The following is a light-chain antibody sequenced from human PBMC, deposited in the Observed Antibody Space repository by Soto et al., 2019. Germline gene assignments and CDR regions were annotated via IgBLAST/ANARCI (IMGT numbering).Light chain of an antibody. CDR3: QQCNNWPRT. Sequence: EIVMTQSPATLSVSPGERATLSCRASQSVSSNLAWNQQKPGQAPRLLIYGASTRATGIPARFSGSGSGTEFTLTISSLQSEDFAVYYCQQCNNWPRTFGQGTKVEIK. V-gene: IGKV3-15*01. J-gene: IGKJ1*01. CDR1: QSVSSN. CDR2: GAS.